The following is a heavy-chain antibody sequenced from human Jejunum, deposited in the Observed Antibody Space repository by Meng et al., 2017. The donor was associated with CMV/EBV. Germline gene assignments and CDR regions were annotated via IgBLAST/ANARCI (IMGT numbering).Heavy chain of an antibody. CDR2: TSYDGNTQ. J-gene: IGHJ4*02. D-gene: IGHD6-13*01. V-gene: IGHV3-30*04. Sequence: GFTFRSHAMHWVRQAPGKGLEWVAVTSYDGNTQYYTDSVKGRFTISRDNSDNMLYLQMNSLRADDTAVYYCARDGGGFNSSPFDHWGQGTLVTVSS. CDR1: GFTFRSHA. CDR3: ARDGGGFNSSPFDH.